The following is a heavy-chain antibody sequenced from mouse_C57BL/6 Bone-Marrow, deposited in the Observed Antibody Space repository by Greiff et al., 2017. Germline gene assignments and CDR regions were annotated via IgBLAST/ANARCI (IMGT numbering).Heavy chain of an antibody. Sequence: QVQLQQPGAELVKPGASVKLSCKASGYTFTSYWMQWVQQRPGQGLEWIGEIDPSDSYTNYNQKFKGKATVTVDTSSSTAYMQLSSLTSEDSAVYYCARDGSSYPLAMDYWGQGTSVTVSS. CDR3: ARDGSSYPLAMDY. CDR1: GYTFTSYW. V-gene: IGHV1-50*01. J-gene: IGHJ4*01. CDR2: IDPSDSYT. D-gene: IGHD1-1*01.